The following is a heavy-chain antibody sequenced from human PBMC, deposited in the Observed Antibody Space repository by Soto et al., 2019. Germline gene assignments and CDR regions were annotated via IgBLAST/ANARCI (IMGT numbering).Heavy chain of an antibody. D-gene: IGHD6-19*01. CDR1: GGSISSGDYY. CDR2: IYYSGST. V-gene: IGHV4-30-4*01. CDR3: ARLTPGYSSGWFIDY. J-gene: IGHJ4*02. Sequence: QVQLQESGPGLVKPSQTLSLTCTVSGGSISSGDYYWSWIRQPPEKGLEWIGYIYYSGSTYYNPSLKSRVTISVDTSKNQFSLKLSSVTAADTAVYYWARLTPGYSSGWFIDYWGQGTLVTVSS.